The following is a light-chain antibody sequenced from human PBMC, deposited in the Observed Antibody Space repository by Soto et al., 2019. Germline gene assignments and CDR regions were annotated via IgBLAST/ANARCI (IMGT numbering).Light chain of an antibody. CDR2: EVT. J-gene: IGLJ3*02. Sequence: QSVLTQPASVSGSPGQSITISCTGTSSDVGGYNYVSWYQQYPGKAPKLMIYEVTYRPSGVSNRFSASKSGNTASLTISGLQAEDDADYYCSSYRSGTTWVFGGGTQLTVL. CDR1: SSDVGGYNY. V-gene: IGLV2-14*01. CDR3: SSYRSGTTWV.